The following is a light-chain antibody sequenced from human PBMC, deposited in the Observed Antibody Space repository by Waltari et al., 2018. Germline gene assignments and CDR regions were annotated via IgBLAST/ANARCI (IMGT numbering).Light chain of an antibody. CDR1: QSVGSH. V-gene: IGKV3-11*01. Sequence: EIVLTQSPATLSLSPGQRASLSCRASQSVGSHLAWYQQKPGQAPRLLIYDASNRATGIPARFSGSGSGTDFSLTISSLEPEDSAVYFCQQRSNWPPLTFGGGTKVEMK. CDR2: DAS. J-gene: IGKJ4*01. CDR3: QQRSNWPPLT.